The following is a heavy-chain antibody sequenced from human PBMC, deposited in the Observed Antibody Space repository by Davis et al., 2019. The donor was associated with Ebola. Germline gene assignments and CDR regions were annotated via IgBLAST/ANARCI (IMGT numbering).Heavy chain of an antibody. CDR2: IYYSGST. CDR3: ARGRDHAKSGVY. V-gene: IGHV4-59*12. CDR1: GGSISSYY. J-gene: IGHJ4*02. Sequence: MPSETLSLTCTVSGGSISSYYWSWIRQHPGKGLEWIGYIYYSGSTYYNPSLKSRVTISVDTSKNQFSLNLNSVTAADTAVYYCARGRDHAKSGVYWGQGTLVTVSS. D-gene: IGHD1-14*01.